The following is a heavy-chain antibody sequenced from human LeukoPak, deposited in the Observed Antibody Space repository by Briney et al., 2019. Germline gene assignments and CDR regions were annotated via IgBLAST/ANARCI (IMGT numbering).Heavy chain of an antibody. V-gene: IGHV1-46*01. J-gene: IGHJ4*02. D-gene: IGHD6-13*01. CDR3: ARDPREQQQLVPWDY. CDR1: GYTFPSYY. CDR2: INPSGGST. Sequence: ASVKVSCKASGYTFPSYYLHWVRQAPGQGLEWMGIINPSGGSTSYAQKFQGRVTMTRDTSTSTVYMELSSLRSEDTAVYYCARDPREQQQLVPWDYWGQGTLVTVSS.